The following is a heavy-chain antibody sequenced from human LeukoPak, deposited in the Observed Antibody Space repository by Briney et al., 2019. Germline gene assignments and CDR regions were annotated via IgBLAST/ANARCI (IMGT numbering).Heavy chain of an antibody. CDR3: ARNSPDHSSSWYLVYYYYYMDV. Sequence: GGSLRLSCAASGFTFSSYGMSWVRQAPGKGLEWVSSISSSTTYIYYADSVKGRFTISRDNAENSLYLQMHSLRAEDTAVYYCARNSPDHSSSWYLVYYYYYMDVWGKGTTVTISS. CDR1: GFTFSSYG. D-gene: IGHD6-13*01. V-gene: IGHV3-21*01. J-gene: IGHJ6*03. CDR2: ISSSTTYI.